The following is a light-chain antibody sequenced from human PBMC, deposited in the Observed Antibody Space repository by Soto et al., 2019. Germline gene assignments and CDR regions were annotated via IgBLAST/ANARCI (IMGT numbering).Light chain of an antibody. CDR1: QSVSSSY. V-gene: IGKV3D-20*02. Sequence: EVVMTQSPATLSVSPGERATLSCRASQSVSSSYLAWYQQKPGQAPRLLIYGASSRATGIPARFSGSGSGTDFTLTISSLEPEDFAVYYCQQRSNWWTFGQGTKVDIK. J-gene: IGKJ1*01. CDR3: QQRSNWWT. CDR2: GAS.